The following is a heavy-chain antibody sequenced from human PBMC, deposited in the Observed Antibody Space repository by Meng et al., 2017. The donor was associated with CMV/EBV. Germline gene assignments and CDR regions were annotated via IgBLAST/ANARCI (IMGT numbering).Heavy chain of an antibody. V-gene: IGHV4-59*01. D-gene: IGHD6-13*01. CDR1: GGSISSYY. CDR2: IYYSGST. J-gene: IGHJ4*02. Sequence: GSLRLSCTVSGGSISSYYWSWIRQPPGKGLEWIGYIYYSGSTNYNPSLKSRVTISVDTSKNQSSLKLSSVTAADTAVYYCARNKARSSSSWYHFDYWGQGTLVTVSS. CDR3: ARNKARSSSSWYHFDY.